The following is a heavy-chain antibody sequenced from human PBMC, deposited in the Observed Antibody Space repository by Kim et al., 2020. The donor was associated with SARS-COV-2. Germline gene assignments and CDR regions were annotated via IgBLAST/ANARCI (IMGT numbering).Heavy chain of an antibody. CDR1: GFTFSSYS. V-gene: IGHV3-21*01. D-gene: IGHD3-10*01. Sequence: GGSLRLSCAASGFTFSSYSMNWVRQAPGKGLEWVSSISSSSSYIYYAASVKGRFTISRDNAKNSLYLQMNSLRAEDTAVYYCARVFDLHNTMVRGAKNYYYYFSMEVCGERTTVTLSS. J-gene: IGHJ6*03. CDR3: ARVFDLHNTMVRGAKNYYYYFSMEV. CDR2: ISSSSSYI.